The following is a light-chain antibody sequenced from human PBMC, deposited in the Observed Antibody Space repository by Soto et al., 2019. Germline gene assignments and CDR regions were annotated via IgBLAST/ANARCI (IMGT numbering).Light chain of an antibody. J-gene: IGKJ5*01. CDR3: QQANSFPLT. CDR2: DVY. Sequence: DNQMTQFPASLSASVSNSVTTTCRASQIIRSWLAWYQQKPGEAPKLLINDVYSLQSGVTSRFSGSGSGTDFTLTISGLQPEDFATYYCQQANSFPLTFGQGTRLEIK. CDR1: QIIRSW. V-gene: IGKV1-12*01.